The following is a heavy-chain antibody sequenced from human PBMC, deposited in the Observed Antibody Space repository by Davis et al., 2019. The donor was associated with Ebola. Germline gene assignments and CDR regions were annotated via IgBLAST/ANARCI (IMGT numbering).Heavy chain of an antibody. D-gene: IGHD2/OR15-2a*01. CDR2: IDPSDSYT. V-gene: IGHV5-10-1*01. J-gene: IGHJ4*02. Sequence: KVSCKGSGYNFNSYWISWVRQMPGKGLEWMGRIDPSDSYTNYSPSFQGHVTISADKSINTAYLQWSRLTASDTAMYYCARQALHSNDYWGQGTLVTVSA. CDR1: GYNFNSYW. CDR3: ARQALHSNDY.